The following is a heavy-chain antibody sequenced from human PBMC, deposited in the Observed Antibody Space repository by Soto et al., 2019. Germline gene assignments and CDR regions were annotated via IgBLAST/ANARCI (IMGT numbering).Heavy chain of an antibody. CDR1: GFTFSSYG. D-gene: IGHD3-3*02. J-gene: IGHJ5*02. Sequence: QVQLVESGGGVVQPGRSLRLSCAASGFTFSSYGMHWVRQAPGKGLEWVAVIWYDGSNKYYADSVKGRFTISRDNSKNPLYLQMTSLRAEDTAVYYCARERIRGNWFDPWGKGTLVTVSS. V-gene: IGHV3-33*01. CDR2: IWYDGSNK. CDR3: ARERIRGNWFDP.